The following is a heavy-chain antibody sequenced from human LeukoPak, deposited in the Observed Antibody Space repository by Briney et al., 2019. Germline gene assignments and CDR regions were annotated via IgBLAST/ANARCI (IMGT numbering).Heavy chain of an antibody. Sequence: SETLSLTCTVSGYSISSGYYWGWIRQPPGKGLEWIGSIYHSGSTYYNPSLKSRVTISVDTSKNQFSLKLSSVTAADTAVYYCARVEAVAYYYYMDVWGKGTTVTVSS. V-gene: IGHV4-38-2*02. CDR2: IYHSGST. CDR1: GYSISSGYY. D-gene: IGHD6-19*01. J-gene: IGHJ6*03. CDR3: ARVEAVAYYYYMDV.